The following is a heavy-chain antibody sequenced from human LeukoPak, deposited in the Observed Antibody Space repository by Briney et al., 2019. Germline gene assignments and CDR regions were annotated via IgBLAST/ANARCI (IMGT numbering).Heavy chain of an antibody. CDR1: GGSIRSSYYY. CDR3: ARDRSNYDGHGYDY. CDR2: IYYSGST. J-gene: IGHJ4*02. Sequence: PSETLSLTCTVSGGSIRSSYYYWGWIRQPPGKGLEWIGYIYYSGSTYYNPSLKSRVTISVDTSKNQFSLKLSSVTAADTAVYYCARDRSNYDGHGYDYWGQGTLVTVSS. D-gene: IGHD4-11*01. V-gene: IGHV4-30-4*08.